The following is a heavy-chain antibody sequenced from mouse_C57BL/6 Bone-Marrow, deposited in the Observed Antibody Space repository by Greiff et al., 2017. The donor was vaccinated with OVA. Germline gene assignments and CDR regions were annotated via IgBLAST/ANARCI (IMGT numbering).Heavy chain of an antibody. D-gene: IGHD2-9*01. CDR2: INSDGGST. CDR1: EYEFPSHD. J-gene: IGHJ2*01. CDR3: ARHPYYGYDDGYYFDY. V-gene: IGHV5-2*01. Sequence: EVNVVESGGGLVQPGESLKLSCESNEYEFPSHDMSWVRKTPEKRLELVAAINSDGGSTYYPDTMERRFIISRDNTKKTLYLQMSSLRSEDTALYYCARHPYYGYDDGYYFDYWGQGTTLTVSS.